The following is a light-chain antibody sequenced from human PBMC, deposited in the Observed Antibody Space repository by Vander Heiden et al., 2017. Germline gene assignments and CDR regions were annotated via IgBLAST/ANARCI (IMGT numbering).Light chain of an antibody. CDR2: DVS. J-gene: IGLJ2*01. V-gene: IGLV2-14*03. CDR3: SSYTSSSSLEV. CDR1: SSDVGGYNY. Sequence: QSALTQPASVSVSPGQSITISCTGTSSDVGGYNYVSWYQQHPGKAPKLMIFDVSTRPSGVSNRFSGSKSGNTASLTVSGLQAEDEADYYCSSYTSSSSLEVFGGGTKLTVL.